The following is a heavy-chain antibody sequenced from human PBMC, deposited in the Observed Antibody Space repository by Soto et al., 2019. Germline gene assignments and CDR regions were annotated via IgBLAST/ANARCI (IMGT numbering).Heavy chain of an antibody. CDR2: INHSGST. J-gene: IGHJ2*01. CDR1: GGSFSGYY. V-gene: IGHV4-34*01. D-gene: IGHD6-19*01. Sequence: SETLSLTCAVYGGSFSGYYWSWIRQPPGKGLEWIGEINHSGSTNYNPSLKSRVTISVDTSKNQFSLKLSSVTAADTAVYYCARGGGGWFSSYWYFDLWGRGTLVTVSS. CDR3: ARGGGGWFSSYWYFDL.